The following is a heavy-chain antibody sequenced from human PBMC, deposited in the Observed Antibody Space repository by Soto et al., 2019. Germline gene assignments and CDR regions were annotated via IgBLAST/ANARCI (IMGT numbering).Heavy chain of an antibody. CDR2: IDGSGGDT. CDR1: GFTFSSYA. Sequence: GGSLRLSCAASGFTFSSYAVAWVRQAPGTGLEWVSVIDGSGGDTSFADSVKGRFTISRDNSKNTLYLQMNSLRAEDTAVYYCAREGQKWLGPYCSSTSCYYFDYWGQGTLVTVSS. CDR3: AREGQKWLGPYCSSTSCYYFDY. D-gene: IGHD2-2*01. J-gene: IGHJ4*02. V-gene: IGHV3-23*01.